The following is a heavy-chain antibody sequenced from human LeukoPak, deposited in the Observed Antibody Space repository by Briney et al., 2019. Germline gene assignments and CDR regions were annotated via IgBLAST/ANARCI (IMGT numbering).Heavy chain of an antibody. CDR1: GFRFSGYW. D-gene: IGHD3-3*01. Sequence: GGSLRLSCEGSGFRFSGYWMHWVRQAPGKGLVWVSRIQGDERSASYGDSARGRFTISKDNAKNILYLQMDSLRVEDTAVYYCVRGHTGTIFGVVPVNPLGYWGQGTLVTVSS. J-gene: IGHJ4*02. V-gene: IGHV3-74*01. CDR3: VRGHTGTIFGVVPVNPLGY. CDR2: IQGDERSA.